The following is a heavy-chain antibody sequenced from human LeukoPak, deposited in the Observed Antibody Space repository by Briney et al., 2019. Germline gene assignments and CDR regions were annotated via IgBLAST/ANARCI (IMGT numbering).Heavy chain of an antibody. J-gene: IGHJ4*02. CDR3: ARGARAFGGIPKGY. CDR2: INSDGSST. CDR1: GFTFSSYW. Sequence: GRSLRLSCAASGFTFSSYWMHWVRQAPGNGLVWVSRINSDGSSTSYADSVKGRFTISRDNAKNTLYLQMNSLRAEDTAVYYCARGARAFGGIPKGYWGQGTLVTVSS. D-gene: IGHD3-10*01. V-gene: IGHV3-74*01.